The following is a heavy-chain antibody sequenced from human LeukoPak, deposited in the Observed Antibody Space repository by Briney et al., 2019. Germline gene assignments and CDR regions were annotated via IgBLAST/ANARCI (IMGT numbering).Heavy chain of an antibody. J-gene: IGHJ4*02. CDR1: GFTFSSYA. V-gene: IGHV3-23*01. D-gene: IGHD3-22*01. Sequence: GGSLRLSCAASGFTFSSYALSWVRQAPGKGLEWVSAISRTGGTTYYADTVKGRFTISRDNSKNTLYLQMNSLRGEDTAAYYCAKDKNYYDSSGFPYYFDYWGQETLVTVSS. CDR2: ISRTGGTT. CDR3: AKDKNYYDSSGFPYYFDY.